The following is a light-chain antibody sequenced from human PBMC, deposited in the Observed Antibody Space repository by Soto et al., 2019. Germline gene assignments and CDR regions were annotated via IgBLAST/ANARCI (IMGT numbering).Light chain of an antibody. CDR2: NND. CDR3: ATWDDSLSGVV. J-gene: IGLJ2*01. CDR1: SSNIRSNT. Sequence: QLVLTQPPSASATPGQRVAISCSGSSSNIRSNTVNWYQHLPGAAPKLLIYNNDQRPSGVPDRFSGSKSGTSASLAISGLQSEDEADYYCATWDDSLSGVVFGGGTKLTVL. V-gene: IGLV1-44*01.